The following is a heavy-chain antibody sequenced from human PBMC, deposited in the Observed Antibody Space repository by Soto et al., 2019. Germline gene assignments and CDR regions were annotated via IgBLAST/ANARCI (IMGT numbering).Heavy chain of an antibody. D-gene: IGHD3-22*01. CDR3: ARSRGYYDTNGYLYYFDY. V-gene: IGHV1-69*12. J-gene: IGHJ4*02. CDR1: GGTFSSNA. CDR2: IIPVFGTS. Sequence: QVQLVQSGAEVKKPGSSVKVSCKASGGTFSSNAISWVRQAPGQGLEWMGGIIPVFGTSNYAQKFQGRVTITADESTSTAYMEVSSLTSEDTALYYCARSRGYYDTNGYLYYFDYWGQGTLVTVSS.